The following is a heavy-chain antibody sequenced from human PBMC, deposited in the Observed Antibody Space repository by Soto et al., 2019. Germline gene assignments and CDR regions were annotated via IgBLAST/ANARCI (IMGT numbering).Heavy chain of an antibody. Sequence: QVQLVQSGAEVENPGASVKVSCKASGYTFSNFGINWVRQAPGQGLEWLGWITPYNGNANYAQKHQDRLTITTDTSTNTAYLRLRSLRADDTPVYFWARARMYRGPPHDYWGQGTLVTVPS. D-gene: IGHD1-26*01. CDR3: ARARMYRGPPHDY. CDR1: GYTFSNFG. CDR2: ITPYNGNA. J-gene: IGHJ4*02. V-gene: IGHV1-18*04.